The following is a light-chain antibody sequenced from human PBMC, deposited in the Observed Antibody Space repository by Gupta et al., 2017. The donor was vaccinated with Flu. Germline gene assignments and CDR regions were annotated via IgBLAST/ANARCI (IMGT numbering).Light chain of an antibody. J-gene: IGKJ2*01. Sequence: EIVLTQSPATLSLSPGERATLSCRASQSVSSYLAWYQQKPGQAPRLLIYDASNRDTGIPARFSGSGFGKDLPLTISSREPEDFAVYYCQQRSNWPPYTFGQGTKLEIK. CDR1: QSVSSY. CDR2: DAS. CDR3: QQRSNWPPYT. V-gene: IGKV3-11*01.